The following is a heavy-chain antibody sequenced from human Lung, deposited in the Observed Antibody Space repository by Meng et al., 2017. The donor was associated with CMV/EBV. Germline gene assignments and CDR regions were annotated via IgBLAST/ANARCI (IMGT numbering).Heavy chain of an antibody. J-gene: IGHJ4*02. CDR3: ARGEFRSSSSLYY. CDR2: IRNKGYGGTT. Sequence: SLKISCTGSGFTFGDYPMTWVRQAPGKGLEWIGFIRNKGYGGTTEYAASVKGRFTISRDDSRSIAYLQMNSLKIEDTAVYFCARGEFRSSSSLYYWGQGTXVTVSS. D-gene: IGHD6-6*01. V-gene: IGHV3-49*04. CDR1: GFTFGDYP.